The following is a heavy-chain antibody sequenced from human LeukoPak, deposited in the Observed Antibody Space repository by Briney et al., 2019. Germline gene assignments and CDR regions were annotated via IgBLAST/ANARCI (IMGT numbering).Heavy chain of an antibody. J-gene: IGHJ4*02. Sequence: PGGSLRLSCAASGFTVSSNYMNWVRQAPGKGLEWVSMIYSGGNTYYTDSVKGRFTISRDNSKNTLYLQMNSLRAEDTAVYYCARAEKIAVAGMGYYFDYWGQGTLVTVSS. CDR1: GFTVSSNY. V-gene: IGHV3-66*01. CDR3: ARAEKIAVAGMGYYFDY. D-gene: IGHD6-19*01. CDR2: IYSGGNT.